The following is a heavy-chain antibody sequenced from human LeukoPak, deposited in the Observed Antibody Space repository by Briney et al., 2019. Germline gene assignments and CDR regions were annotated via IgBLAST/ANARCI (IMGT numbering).Heavy chain of an antibody. V-gene: IGHV3-7*03. J-gene: IGHJ4*02. Sequence: GGSLRLSCAASGFPFSSYSMTWVRQAPGKGLEWVANIKPDGATKFYVDSVKGRFTISRDNALNSLYLQMNSLRAEDTAIYYCARSIPYGTTWYGRSDYWGQGTLVTVSS. D-gene: IGHD6-13*01. CDR2: IKPDGATK. CDR3: ARSIPYGTTWYGRSDY. CDR1: GFPFSSYS.